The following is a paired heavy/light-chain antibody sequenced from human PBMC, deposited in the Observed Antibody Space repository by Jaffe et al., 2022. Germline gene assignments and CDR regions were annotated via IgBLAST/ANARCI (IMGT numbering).Light chain of an antibody. V-gene: IGKV1-33*01. CDR3: QQYDNLPGFT. CDR2: DAS. J-gene: IGKJ3*01. CDR1: QDISNY. Sequence: DIQMTQSPSSLSASVGDRVTITCQASQDISNYLNWYQQKPGKAPKLLIYDASNLETGVPSRFSGSGSGTDFTFTISSLQPEDIATYYCQQYDNLPGFTFGPGTKVDIK.
Heavy chain of an antibody. CDR3: ARHPIAGSGYDWGGGWFDP. Sequence: QLQLQESGPGLVKPSETLSLTCTVSGGSISSSSYYWGWIRQPPGKGLEWIGSIYYSGSTYYNPSLKSRVTISVDTSKNQFSLKLSSVTAADTAVYYCARHPIAGSGYDWGGGWFDPWGQGTLVTVSS. J-gene: IGHJ5*02. D-gene: IGHD5-12*01. CDR2: IYYSGST. CDR1: GGSISSSSYY. V-gene: IGHV4-39*01.